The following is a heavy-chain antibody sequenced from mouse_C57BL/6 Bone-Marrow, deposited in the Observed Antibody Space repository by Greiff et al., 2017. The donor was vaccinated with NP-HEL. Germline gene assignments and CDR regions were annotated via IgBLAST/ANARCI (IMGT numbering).Heavy chain of an antibody. CDR2: INPSSGYT. J-gene: IGHJ4*01. CDR1: GYTFTSYW. Sequence: LQESGAELAKPGASVKLSCKASGYTFTSYWMHWVKQRPGQGLEWIGYINPSSGYTKYNQKFKDKATLTADKSSSTAYMQLSSLTYEDSAVYYCASYYSNYLYAMDYWGQGTSVTVSS. V-gene: IGHV1-7*01. CDR3: ASYYSNYLYAMDY. D-gene: IGHD2-5*01.